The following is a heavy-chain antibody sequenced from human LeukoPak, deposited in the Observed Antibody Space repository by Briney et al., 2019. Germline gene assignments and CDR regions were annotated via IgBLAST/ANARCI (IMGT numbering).Heavy chain of an antibody. J-gene: IGHJ4*02. CDR3: ARSRPRLGY. D-gene: IGHD2-21*01. Sequence: PGGSLRLSCAASGFTFSSYEMNWVRQAPGKGLEWVSYISSSGSTIYYADSVKGRFTISRDNAKNSLYLQMNSLSAEDTAVYYCARSRPRLGYWGQGTLVTVSS. V-gene: IGHV3-48*03. CDR2: ISSSGSTI. CDR1: GFTFSSYE.